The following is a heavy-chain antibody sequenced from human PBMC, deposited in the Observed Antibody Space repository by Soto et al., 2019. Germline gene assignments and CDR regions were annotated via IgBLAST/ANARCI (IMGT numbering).Heavy chain of an antibody. CDR1: GYTFTSYG. Sequence: ASVKVSCKASGYTFTSYGISWVRQAPGQGLEWMGWISAYNGNTNYAQKLQGRVTMTTDTSTSTAYMELRSLRSDDTAMYYCARLVKGYSNTNYGMDVWGQGTTVTVSS. CDR3: ARLVKGYSNTNYGMDV. V-gene: IGHV1-18*04. J-gene: IGHJ6*02. CDR2: ISAYNGNT. D-gene: IGHD6-13*01.